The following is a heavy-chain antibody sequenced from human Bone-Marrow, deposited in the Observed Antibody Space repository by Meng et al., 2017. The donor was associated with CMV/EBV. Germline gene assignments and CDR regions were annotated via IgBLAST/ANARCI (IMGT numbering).Heavy chain of an antibody. CDR3: AKWGDERGYSYGYARSPDV. V-gene: IGHV3-30*04. CDR2: ISYDGSNK. J-gene: IGHJ6*02. Sequence: LSLTCAASGFTFSSYAMHWVRQAPGKGLEWVAVISYDGSNKYYADSVKGRFTISRDNSKNTLYLQMNSPRAEDTAVYYCAKWGDERGYSYGYARSPDVWGQGTTVTVSS. CDR1: GFTFSSYA. D-gene: IGHD5-18*01.